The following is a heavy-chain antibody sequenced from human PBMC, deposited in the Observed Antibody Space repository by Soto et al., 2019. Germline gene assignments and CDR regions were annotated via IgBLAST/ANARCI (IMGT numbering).Heavy chain of an antibody. CDR2: IGTAGDT. V-gene: IGHV3-13*01. CDR3: ARGATAMVFDAFDI. J-gene: IGHJ3*02. Sequence: EVQLVESGGGLVQPGGSLRLSCAASGFTFSSYDMHWVRQATGKGLEWVSAIGTAGDTYYPGSVKGRFTISRENAKNSLYLQMNSLRAGDTAVYSCARGATAMVFDAFDIWGQGTMVTVSS. D-gene: IGHD5-18*01. CDR1: GFTFSSYD.